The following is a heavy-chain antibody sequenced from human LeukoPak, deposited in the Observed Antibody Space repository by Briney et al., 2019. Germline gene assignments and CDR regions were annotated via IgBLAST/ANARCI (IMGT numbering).Heavy chain of an antibody. CDR3: ARVLTVGATNFDY. CDR2: INHSGST. V-gene: IGHV4-34*01. J-gene: IGHJ4*02. Sequence: PSETLSLTCAVYGGSFSGYYWSWIRQPPGKGLEWIGEINHSGSTNYNPSLKSRVTISVDTSKNQFSLKLSSVTAADTAVYYCARVLTVGATNFDYWGQGTLVTVSS. D-gene: IGHD1-26*01. CDR1: GGSFSGYY.